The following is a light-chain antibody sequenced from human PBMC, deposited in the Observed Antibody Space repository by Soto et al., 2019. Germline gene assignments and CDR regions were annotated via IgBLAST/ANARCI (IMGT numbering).Light chain of an antibody. CDR2: EAS. CDR3: QQYSSYPET. V-gene: IGKV1-5*03. CDR1: QSISSW. Sequence: DIQMTQSPSTLSASVGDRVTITCRASQSISSWLAWYQQKPGKAPNLLIYEASRLESAVPSRFSGSASETEFTLIINSLQPDDFATYFCQQYSSYPETFGQGTKV. J-gene: IGKJ1*01.